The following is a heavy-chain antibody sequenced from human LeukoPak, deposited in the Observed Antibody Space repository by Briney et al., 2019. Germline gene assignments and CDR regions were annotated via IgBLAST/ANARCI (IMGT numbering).Heavy chain of an antibody. CDR1: GFTISGYW. V-gene: IGHV3-74*01. J-gene: IGHJ5*02. CDR2: ISGDGSIT. CDR3: ARAGHFYSANCWFDP. Sequence: GGSLRLSCAASGFTISGYWMHWVRQAPGKGLVWVSRISGDGSITAYADSVKGRFTISRDNAKNSLYLQISSLRAEDTAVYYCARAGHFYSANCWFDPWGQGTLVTVSS. D-gene: IGHD2-15*01.